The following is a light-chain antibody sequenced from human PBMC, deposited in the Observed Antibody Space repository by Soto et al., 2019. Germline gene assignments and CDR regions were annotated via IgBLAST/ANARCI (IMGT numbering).Light chain of an antibody. V-gene: IGKV4-1*01. CDR1: QSVLYSSTNKNY. J-gene: IGKJ4*01. CDR2: WAS. Sequence: DIVMTQSPDSLAVSLGERATINCKSSQSVLYSSTNKNYLAWYQQKPGQPPKLLIYWASTRESGVPDRFSGSGSGTDFTLTISSLQAEDVEVYYCQQFYSSQNTFGGGTKVDIK. CDR3: QQFYSSQNT.